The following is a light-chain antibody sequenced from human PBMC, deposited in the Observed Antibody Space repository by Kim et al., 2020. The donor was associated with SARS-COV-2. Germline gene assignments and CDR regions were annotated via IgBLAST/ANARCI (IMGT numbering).Light chain of an antibody. CDR2: AAS. CDR3: QKCDSAPWT. Sequence: ASVGDRVTIACRASKDISNYLAWFQLKPRKAPKLLIYAASALQPGVPSRFSGSGSGTDVTRTVTSLQPEDVATYYCQKCDSAPWTFGQGTKVDIK. V-gene: IGKV1-27*01. CDR1: KDISNY. J-gene: IGKJ1*01.